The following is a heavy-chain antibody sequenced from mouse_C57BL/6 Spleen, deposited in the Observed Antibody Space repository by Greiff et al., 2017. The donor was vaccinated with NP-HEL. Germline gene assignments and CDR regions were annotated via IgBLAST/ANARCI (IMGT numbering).Heavy chain of an antibody. CDR1: GYAFSSYW. CDR3: AREDYDGTYYFDY. Sequence: VQLQQSGAELVKPGASVKISCKASGYAFSSYWMNWVKQRPGKGLEWIGQIYPGDGDTNYNGKFKGKATLTADKSSSTAYMQLSSLTSEDSAVYFCAREDYDGTYYFDYWGQGTTLTVSS. J-gene: IGHJ2*01. D-gene: IGHD1-1*01. CDR2: IYPGDGDT. V-gene: IGHV1-80*01.